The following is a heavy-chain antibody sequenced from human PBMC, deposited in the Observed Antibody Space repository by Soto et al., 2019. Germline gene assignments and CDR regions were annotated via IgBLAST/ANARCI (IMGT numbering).Heavy chain of an antibody. J-gene: IGHJ6*02. CDR3: ARTSYYDPNGYYTLDV. Sequence: QVQLQESGPGLVKPSGTLSLTCDVSAGSISSTNWWSWVRQSPGKVLEWIGEIYHRGSTNYNPSPRGRVSKSLDKSKNQFSLKLTSVTAADTADYYWARTSYYDPNGYYTLDVWGQGTTVTVSS. D-gene: IGHD3-22*01. CDR2: IYHRGST. CDR1: AGSISSTNW. V-gene: IGHV4-4*02.